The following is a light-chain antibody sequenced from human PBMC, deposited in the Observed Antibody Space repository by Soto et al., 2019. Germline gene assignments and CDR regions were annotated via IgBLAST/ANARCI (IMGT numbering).Light chain of an antibody. V-gene: IGLV2-14*01. Sequence: QSALTQPASVSGSPGQSITISCTGTSSDVGGYNYVSWYQQHTGTAPKLMIYDVSNRPSGVSNRFSGSKSGNTASLTISGLQAEDEADYYCSSYTSSSTVVFGGGTKLTVL. CDR1: SSDVGGYNY. CDR2: DVS. J-gene: IGLJ2*01. CDR3: SSYTSSSTVV.